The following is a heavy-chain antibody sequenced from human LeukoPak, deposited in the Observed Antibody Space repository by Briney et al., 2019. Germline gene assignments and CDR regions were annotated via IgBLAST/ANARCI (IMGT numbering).Heavy chain of an antibody. D-gene: IGHD3-16*01. CDR1: GFTFSNYG. Sequence: PGGSLRLSCAASGFTFSNYGMNWVRPAPGRGLEWVSGITANGGTTYYADSVKGRFTTSRDNSKNTVYLQMNSLRAEDTAVYYCAKDVRWGAINYFDYWGQGTLVTVSS. J-gene: IGHJ4*02. CDR2: ITANGGTT. V-gene: IGHV3-23*01. CDR3: AKDVRWGAINYFDY.